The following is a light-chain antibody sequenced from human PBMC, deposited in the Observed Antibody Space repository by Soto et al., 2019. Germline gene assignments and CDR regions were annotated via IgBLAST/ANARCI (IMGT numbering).Light chain of an antibody. CDR3: CSYAGSSTPYV. J-gene: IGLJ1*01. CDR1: SSDVGSYHL. Sequence: QSVLTQPASVSGSPGQSITISCTGTSSDVGSYHLVSWYQQHPGKAPKLMIYEGSKRPSGVSNRFSGSQSGNTASLTISGLQAEDDADYYCCSYAGSSTPYVFGTGTKLTVL. V-gene: IGLV2-23*01. CDR2: EGS.